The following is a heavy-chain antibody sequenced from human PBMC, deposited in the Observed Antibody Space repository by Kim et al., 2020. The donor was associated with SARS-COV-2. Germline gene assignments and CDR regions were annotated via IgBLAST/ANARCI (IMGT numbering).Heavy chain of an antibody. CDR2: ISSSSSYI. V-gene: IGHV3-21*01. D-gene: IGHD3-9*01. CDR3: ARDLGYDILTGLYYYYGMDV. CDR1: GFTFSSYS. Sequence: GGSLRLSCAASGFTFSSYSMNWVRQAPGKGLEWVSSISSSSSYIYYADSVKGRFTISRDNAKNSLYLQMNSLRAEDTAVYYCARDLGYDILTGLYYYYGMDVWGQGTTVTVSS. J-gene: IGHJ6*02.